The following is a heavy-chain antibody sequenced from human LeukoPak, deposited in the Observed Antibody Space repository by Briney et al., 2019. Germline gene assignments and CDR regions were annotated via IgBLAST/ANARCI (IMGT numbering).Heavy chain of an antibody. D-gene: IGHD2-21*02. V-gene: IGHV3-7*01. Sequence: GGSLRLSCAASGFTFSNYYMSWVRQAPGKGLEWVANIKQEGSEKYYVDSVKGRFTISRDNAKNSLYLQMNSLRAEDTAVYYCARTAIADYWGQGTLVTVSS. CDR1: GFTFSNYY. CDR3: ARTAIADY. CDR2: IKQEGSEK. J-gene: IGHJ4*02.